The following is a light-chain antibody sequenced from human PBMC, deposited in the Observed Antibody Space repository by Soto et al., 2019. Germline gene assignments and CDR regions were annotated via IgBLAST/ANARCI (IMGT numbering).Light chain of an antibody. CDR2: KAS. J-gene: IGKJ1*01. CDR3: QQYNGT. CDR1: QSISSW. Sequence: DIHMTQSRSTLSASVVERFTITCRASQSISSWLAWYQQKPGKAPKLLIYKASSLESGVPSRFSGSGSGTEFTLTISSLQPDDFATYYCQQYNGTFGQGTKVDIK. V-gene: IGKV1-5*03.